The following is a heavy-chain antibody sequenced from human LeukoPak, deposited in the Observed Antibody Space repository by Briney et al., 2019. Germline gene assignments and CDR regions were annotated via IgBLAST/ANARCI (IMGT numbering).Heavy chain of an antibody. J-gene: IGHJ6*03. CDR1: GGSISSGGYY. CDR3: ARILWSGYYYYYYYYMDV. Sequence: EASETLSLTCTVSGGSISSGGYYWSWIRQHPGKGLESIGYIYYSGSTYYNPSLKSRVTISVDTSKNQFSLKLSSVTAADTAVYYCARILWSGYYYYYYYYMDVWGKGTTVTVSS. CDR2: IYYSGST. D-gene: IGHD3-3*01. V-gene: IGHV4-31*03.